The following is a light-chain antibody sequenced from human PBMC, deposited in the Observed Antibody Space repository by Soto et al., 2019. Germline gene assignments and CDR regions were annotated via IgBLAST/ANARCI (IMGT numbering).Light chain of an antibody. CDR2: DAS. CDR1: EGVGLK. Sequence: EIVMTQSPATLSVSPGERVTLSCRASEGVGLKLAWYQLKPGLPPRLLFYDASTRATGLPARFSGSGAGTEFTLSISSLQSEDFATYYCQHYSDSPTFDQGTKVEIK. J-gene: IGKJ1*01. V-gene: IGKV3-15*01. CDR3: QHYSDSPT.